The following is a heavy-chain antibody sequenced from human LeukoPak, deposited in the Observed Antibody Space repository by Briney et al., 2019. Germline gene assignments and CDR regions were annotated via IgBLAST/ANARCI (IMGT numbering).Heavy chain of an antibody. D-gene: IGHD2-2*02. V-gene: IGHV4-61*02. Sequence: SETLSLTCTVSGGSISSGSYYWSWIRQPAGKGLEWIGRIYTSGSTNYNPSLKSRVTISVDTSKNQFSLKLSSVTAADTAVYYCARVLGYCSSTSCYRVDPWGQGTLVTVSS. J-gene: IGHJ5*02. CDR1: GGSISSGSYY. CDR2: IYTSGST. CDR3: ARVLGYCSSTSCYRVDP.